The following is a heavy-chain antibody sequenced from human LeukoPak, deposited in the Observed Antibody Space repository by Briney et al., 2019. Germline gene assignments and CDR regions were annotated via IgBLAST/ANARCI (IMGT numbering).Heavy chain of an antibody. Sequence: GGSLRLSCAASGFTFSSYSMNWVRQAPGKGLEWVANIKQDGSEKYYVDSVKGRFTISRDNAKNSLYLQMNSLRAEDTAVYYCARTHLWFGELSDYYMDVWGKGTTVTVSS. V-gene: IGHV3-7*01. CDR2: IKQDGSEK. CDR3: ARTHLWFGELSDYYMDV. J-gene: IGHJ6*03. D-gene: IGHD3-10*01. CDR1: GFTFSSYS.